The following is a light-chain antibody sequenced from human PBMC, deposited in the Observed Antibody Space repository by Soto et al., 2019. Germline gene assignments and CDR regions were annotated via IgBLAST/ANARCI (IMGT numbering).Light chain of an antibody. CDR1: QSLSSN. Sequence: EIVMTQSPATLSVSPGERVTLSCRASQSLSSNLAWYQQRPGQAPRLLIYRAYTRATGIPARFSGSGSGTEFTLTISSLQSEDFAVYYCQQYGSSGTFGQGTKVDIK. V-gene: IGKV3-15*01. CDR2: RAY. CDR3: QQYGSSGT. J-gene: IGKJ1*01.